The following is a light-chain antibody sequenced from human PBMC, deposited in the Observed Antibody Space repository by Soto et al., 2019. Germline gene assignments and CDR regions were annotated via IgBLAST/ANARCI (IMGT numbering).Light chain of an antibody. Sequence: QSVLTQPRSVSGSPGQSVTISCTGTSSDVGGYNYVSWYQQHPGKAPKLMIYDVSKRPSGVPDRFSGSKSDNTASLTISGLQAEDEADYYCCSYAGSYKVFGTGTKLTVL. V-gene: IGLV2-11*01. J-gene: IGLJ1*01. CDR2: DVS. CDR1: SSDVGGYNY. CDR3: CSYAGSYKV.